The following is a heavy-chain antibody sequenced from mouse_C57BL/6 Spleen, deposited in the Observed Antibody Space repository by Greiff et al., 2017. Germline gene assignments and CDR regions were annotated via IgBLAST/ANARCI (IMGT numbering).Heavy chain of an antibody. V-gene: IGHV14-2*01. Sequence: DVKLVESGAELVQPGASVKLSCTASGFNIKDYYMHWVKQRTEQGLEWIGRIDPEDGETKYAPKFQGKATITADTSSNTAYLQLSSLTSEDTAVYYCARGYGYDTWFAYWGQGTLVTVSA. J-gene: IGHJ3*01. CDR1: GFNIKDYY. CDR2: IDPEDGET. D-gene: IGHD2-2*01. CDR3: ARGYGYDTWFAY.